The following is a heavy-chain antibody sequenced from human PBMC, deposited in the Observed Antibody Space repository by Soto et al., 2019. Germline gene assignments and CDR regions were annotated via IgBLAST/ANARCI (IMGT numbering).Heavy chain of an antibody. CDR2: ISTSVTT. CDR3: ASGKQWLAFDD. V-gene: IGHV4-59*01. CDR1: GGPISSYY. D-gene: IGHD6-19*01. J-gene: IGHJ4*02. Sequence: PSETLSLTCTVSGGPISSYYWSWVRQPPGMGLEWIGFISTSVTTHYNPSLKSRVTISVDTSKNQLSLKLSSVTAADTAVYYCASGKQWLAFDDWGQGALVTV.